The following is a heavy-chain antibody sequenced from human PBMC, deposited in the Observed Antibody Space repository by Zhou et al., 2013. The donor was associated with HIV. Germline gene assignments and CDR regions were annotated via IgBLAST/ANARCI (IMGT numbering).Heavy chain of an antibody. J-gene: IGHJ5*01. Sequence: QVQLVQSGAEVKKPGSSVKVSCKASGGTFRNYAVSWVRQAPGQGLEWMGGIIPIFATANYAQKFQGRVTITRNTSINTAYMELSSLRSEDTAVYYCARGRALEPNWFDSWGQGTLVIVSS. V-gene: IGHV1-69*05. CDR2: IIPIFATA. CDR3: ARGRALEPNWFDS. D-gene: IGHD3-3*01. CDR1: GGTFRNYA.